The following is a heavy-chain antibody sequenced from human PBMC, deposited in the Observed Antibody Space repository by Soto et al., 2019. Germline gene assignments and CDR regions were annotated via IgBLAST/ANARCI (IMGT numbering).Heavy chain of an antibody. Sequence: EVHLVESGGGLVKPGGSLRLSCAVSGFTFSSCTMNWVRQAPGKGLEWVSSISPSTSHIYYTDSVKGRFTISRDNAKNSLFLQMNSLRAEDTAVYYCSGCSGGACHRNYDMDVWGQGTTVTVSS. CDR3: SGCSGGACHRNYDMDV. D-gene: IGHD2-15*01. J-gene: IGHJ6*02. CDR1: GFTFSSCT. CDR2: ISPSTSHI. V-gene: IGHV3-21*01.